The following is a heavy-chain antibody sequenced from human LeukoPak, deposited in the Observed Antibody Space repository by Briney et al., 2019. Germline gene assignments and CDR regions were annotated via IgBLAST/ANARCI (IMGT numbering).Heavy chain of an antibody. CDR3: ARGRDGYNYDY. V-gene: IGHV4-34*01. CDR1: GGSFSGYY. Sequence: SETLSLTCAVYGGSFSGYYWSWIRQPPGKGLEWIGEINHSGSINYNPSLKSRVTISVDTSKNQFSLKLSSVTAADTAVYYCARGRDGYNYDYWGQGTLVTVSS. CDR2: INHSGSI. D-gene: IGHD5-24*01. J-gene: IGHJ4*02.